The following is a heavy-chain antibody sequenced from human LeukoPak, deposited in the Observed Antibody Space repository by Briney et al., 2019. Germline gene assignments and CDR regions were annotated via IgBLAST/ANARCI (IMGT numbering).Heavy chain of an antibody. V-gene: IGHV3-7*01. Sequence: GGSLRLSCAASGFTFSSYWMSWVRQAPGKGLEWVANIKEDGSQKNYVDSVMGRFTVSRDNAKNSLYLQMSSLRAEDSAVYYCPKDYLGLWGQGTLVTVSS. CDR2: IKEDGSQK. CDR3: PKDYLGL. J-gene: IGHJ4*02. D-gene: IGHD7-27*01. CDR1: GFTFSSYW.